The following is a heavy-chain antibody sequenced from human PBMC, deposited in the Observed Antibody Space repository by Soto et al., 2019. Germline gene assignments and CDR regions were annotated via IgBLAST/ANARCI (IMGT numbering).Heavy chain of an antibody. CDR3: ARDRGVNPLAY. CDR2: SSIGSTTI. CDR1: GFTFRNYA. V-gene: IGHV3-48*02. Sequence: RLSCAASGFTFRNYALNWVRQAPGKGLEGGSYSSIGSTTIYYADSVAGRFTISSDNAKDSLYLQINSLRDEDTAVYYCARDRGVNPLAYWGHGTLVTVSS. J-gene: IGHJ4*01.